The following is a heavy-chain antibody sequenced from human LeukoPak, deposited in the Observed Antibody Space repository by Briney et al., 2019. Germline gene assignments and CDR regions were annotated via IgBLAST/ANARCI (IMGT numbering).Heavy chain of an antibody. CDR2: IRYDGSNK. J-gene: IGHJ4*02. CDR3: AKGGSEVAAQDIDY. Sequence: PGGSLRLSCAASGYTFSSYGMYWVHQAPGKGLEWVAFIRYDGSNKYYADSVKGRFTISRDNSKNTLYLQMNSLRAEDTAVYYCAKGGSEVAAQDIDYWGQGTLVTVSS. D-gene: IGHD2-15*01. CDR1: GYTFSSYG. V-gene: IGHV3-30*02.